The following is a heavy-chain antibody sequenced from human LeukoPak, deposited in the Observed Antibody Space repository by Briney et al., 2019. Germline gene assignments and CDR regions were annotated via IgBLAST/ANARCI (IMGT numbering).Heavy chain of an antibody. J-gene: IGHJ5*02. CDR2: IHHNGRT. Sequence: SETLSLTCTVSGCSMSSYYGSWFRRPPGQGLEWIAYIHHNGRTNYNPSLRSRVTISLDTSENQFSLKVTSLTAADTAVYYCARGYSSGWYEGWFDPWGQGTRVIVSS. V-gene: IGHV4-59*01. CDR1: GCSMSSYY. CDR3: ARGYSSGWYEGWFDP. D-gene: IGHD6-19*01.